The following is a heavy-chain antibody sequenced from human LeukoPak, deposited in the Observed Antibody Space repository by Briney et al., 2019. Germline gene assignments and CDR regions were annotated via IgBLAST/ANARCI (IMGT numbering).Heavy chain of an antibody. CDR1: GFIFSSYA. J-gene: IGHJ4*02. Sequence: PGGSLRLSCAASGFIFSSYAMSWVRQAPGKGLEWVSAISGSGGSTYYADSVKGRFTISRDNSKNTLYLQMNSLRAEDTAVYYCAKGLVGSGSYGGRLFDYWGQGTLVTVSS. D-gene: IGHD1-26*01. V-gene: IGHV3-23*01. CDR3: AKGLVGSGSYGGRLFDY. CDR2: ISGSGGST.